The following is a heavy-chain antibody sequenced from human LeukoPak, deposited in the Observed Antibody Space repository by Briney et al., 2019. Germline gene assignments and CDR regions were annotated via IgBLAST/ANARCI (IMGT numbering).Heavy chain of an antibody. J-gene: IGHJ4*02. D-gene: IGHD6-19*01. CDR3: ARGVFRGQWLVGD. V-gene: IGHV4-59*01. Sequence: SETLSLTCTVSGGSISSYYWSWIRQPPGKGLEWIGYIYYSGSTNYNPSLKSRVTISVDTSKNQFSLKLSSLTAADTAVYYCARGVFRGQWLVGDWGQGTLVTVSS. CDR2: IYYSGST. CDR1: GGSISSYY.